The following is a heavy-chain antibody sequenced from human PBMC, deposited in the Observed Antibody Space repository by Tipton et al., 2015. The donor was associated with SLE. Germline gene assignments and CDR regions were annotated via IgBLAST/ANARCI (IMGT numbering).Heavy chain of an antibody. CDR2: INHSGST. CDR3: ASWPSDY. Sequence: TLSLTCAVYGGSFSGYYWSWIRQPPGKGLEWIGEINHSGSTNYNPSLKSRVTISVDTSKNQFSLKLSFVTAADTAMYYCASWPSDYWGQGTLVTVSS. V-gene: IGHV4-34*01. CDR1: GGSFSGYY. J-gene: IGHJ4*02.